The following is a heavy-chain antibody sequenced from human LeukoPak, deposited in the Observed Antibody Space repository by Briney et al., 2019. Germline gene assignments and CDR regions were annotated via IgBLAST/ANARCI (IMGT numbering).Heavy chain of an antibody. CDR1: GFTFSSYG. CDR3: ARSDVLRYFDWLAALGY. Sequence: GGSLRLSCAASGFTFSSYGMHRVRQAPGKGLEWVAFIRYDGSNKYYADSVKGRFTISRDNSKNTLYLQMNSLRAEDTAVYYCARSDVLRYFDWLAALGYWGQGTLVTVSS. D-gene: IGHD3-9*01. J-gene: IGHJ4*02. CDR2: IRYDGSNK. V-gene: IGHV3-30*02.